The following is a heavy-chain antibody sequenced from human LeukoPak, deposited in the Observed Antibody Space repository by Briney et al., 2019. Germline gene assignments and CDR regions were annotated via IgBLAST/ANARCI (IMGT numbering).Heavy chain of an antibody. CDR1: EFTLSNAW. CDR2: IKSKTDGGTT. Sequence: GGSLRLSCAASEFTLSNAWMSWVRQAPGKGLEWGGRIKSKTDGGTTDYAAPVKGRFTISRDDSKNTLYLQMNSLKTEDTAVYFCTTDRYYFDWSYNWFDPWGKGTLVTVSS. D-gene: IGHD3-9*01. J-gene: IGHJ5*02. CDR3: TTDRYYFDWSYNWFDP. V-gene: IGHV3-15*01.